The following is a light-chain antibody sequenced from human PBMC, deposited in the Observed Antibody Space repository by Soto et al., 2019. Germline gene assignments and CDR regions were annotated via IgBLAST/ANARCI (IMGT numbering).Light chain of an antibody. Sequence: QSALTQPASVSGSPGQSITISCTGTSSDVGAYDYVSWYQQHPGQAPKLIIYEVSNRPSGVSNRFSASKSGNTASLTISGLQAEDEADYYCSSYTSTPTWVFGGGTKLTVL. CDR1: SSDVGAYDY. J-gene: IGLJ3*02. CDR3: SSYTSTPTWV. CDR2: EVS. V-gene: IGLV2-14*01.